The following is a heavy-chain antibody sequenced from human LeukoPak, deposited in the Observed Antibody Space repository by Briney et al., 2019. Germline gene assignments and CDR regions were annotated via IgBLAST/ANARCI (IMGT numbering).Heavy chain of an antibody. CDR1: GYSFTNYW. Sequence: KPGESLKISCKGSGYSFTNYWIGWVRQMPGKGLEWMGIIYPGDSDTRYSPSFQGQVTISADKSISTAYLQWSSLKASDTAMYYCARHFDSGYGQNWFDPWGQGTLVTVSS. D-gene: IGHD5-12*01. J-gene: IGHJ5*02. V-gene: IGHV5-51*01. CDR3: ARHFDSGYGQNWFDP. CDR2: IYPGDSDT.